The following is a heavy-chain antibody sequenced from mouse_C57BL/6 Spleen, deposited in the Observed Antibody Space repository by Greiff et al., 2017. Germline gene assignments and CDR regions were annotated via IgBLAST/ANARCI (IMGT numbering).Heavy chain of an antibody. V-gene: IGHV2-2*01. J-gene: IGHJ4*01. CDR2: IWSGGST. CDR1: GFSLTSYG. CDR3: ARYLVTTRAMDY. D-gene: IGHD2-2*01. Sequence: VQLKESGPGLVQPSQSLSITCTVSGFSLTSYGVHWVRQSPGKGLEWLGVIWSGGSTDYNAAFISRLSISKDNSKSQVFFKMNSLQADDTAIYYCARYLVTTRAMDYWGQGTSVTVSS.